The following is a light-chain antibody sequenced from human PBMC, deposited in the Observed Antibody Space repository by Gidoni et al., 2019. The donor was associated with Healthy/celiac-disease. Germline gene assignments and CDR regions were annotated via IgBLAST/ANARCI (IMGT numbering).Light chain of an antibody. CDR1: QSISSY. CDR2: DAS. Sequence: DIQMTQSPSSLSASVGDRDTITCRASQSISSYLNWYQQKPGKAPKLLIYDASSLQTGVPSRFSGSGSGTDFTLTISSLQPEDIATYYCQQNYSTPYTFGQXTRLEMK. CDR3: QQNYSTPYT. J-gene: IGKJ2*01. V-gene: IGKV1-39*01.